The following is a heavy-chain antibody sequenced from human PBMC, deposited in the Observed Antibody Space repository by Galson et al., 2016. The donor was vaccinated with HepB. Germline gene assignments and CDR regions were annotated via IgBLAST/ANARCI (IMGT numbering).Heavy chain of an antibody. CDR3: AKLDLSFDFDSSGHYYEVLVI. CDR1: GFTFSGYA. D-gene: IGHD3-22*01. J-gene: IGHJ3*02. CDR2: IRYDGSNE. V-gene: IGHV3-30*02. Sequence: SLRLSCAASGFTFSGYAMHWVRQAPGKGLEWVGLIRYDGSNEYYADSVKGRFTISRDNSKNSLYLQMNSLRPEDTAVYYCAKLDLSFDFDSSGHYYEVLVIWGQGTLVTVSS.